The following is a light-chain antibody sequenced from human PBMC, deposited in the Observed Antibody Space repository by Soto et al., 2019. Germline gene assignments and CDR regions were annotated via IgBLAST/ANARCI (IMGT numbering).Light chain of an antibody. CDR3: QTWGAGIVV. CDR1: DGHSDYA. V-gene: IGLV4-69*01. J-gene: IGLJ3*02. CDR2: VNTDGSH. Sequence: QAVVTQSPSASASLGASVKLTCTLSDGHSDYAVAWHQQQPEKGPRYLMKVNTDGSHAKGDGIPDRFSGSSSGTERYLTISSLRSEDEAVYYCQTWGAGIVVFGGGTQLTVL.